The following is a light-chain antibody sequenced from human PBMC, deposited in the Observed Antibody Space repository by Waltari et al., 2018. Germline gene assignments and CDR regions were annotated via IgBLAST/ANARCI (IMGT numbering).Light chain of an antibody. J-gene: IGLJ3*02. CDR1: SGSIASNF. V-gene: IGLV6-57*03. Sequence: NFMLTQPHSVSESPGKTVIISCTRSSGSIASNFVQWHQQRPGSAPTSVLFESNERPSGVPDRFSGSIDSSSNSASRTIAGLRIEDEADYYCQSYDTTTHWVFGGGTKLTVL. CDR2: ESN. CDR3: QSYDTTTHWV.